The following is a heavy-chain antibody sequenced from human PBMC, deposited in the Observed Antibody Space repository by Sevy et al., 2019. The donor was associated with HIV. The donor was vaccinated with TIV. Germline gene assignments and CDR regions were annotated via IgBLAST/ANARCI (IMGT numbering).Heavy chain of an antibody. CDR2: INPSDSYT. J-gene: IGHJ4*02. CDR1: GHSYTSYW. CDR3: ARRGYFDTSGYPDY. D-gene: IGHD3-22*01. V-gene: IGHV5-10-1*01. Sequence: GESLKISCKDSGHSYTSYWISWVRQMPGKGLDWMGRINPSDSYTNDSPSFQGHVTISADKSISTAYLQWNSLKASDSAMYYCARRGYFDTSGYPDYWGQGTLVTVSS.